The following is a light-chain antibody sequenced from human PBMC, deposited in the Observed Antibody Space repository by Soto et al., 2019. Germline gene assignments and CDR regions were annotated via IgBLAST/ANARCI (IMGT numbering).Light chain of an antibody. Sequence: EIVLTQSPGTLSLSPGERATLSCRASQSVSSSYLAWYQQKPGQAPRLLIYDASTRATGIPDRFSASGSGTDFTLTISRLEPEDFAVYYCQQYYISRTFGQGTKVDNK. V-gene: IGKV3-20*01. CDR3: QQYYISRT. J-gene: IGKJ1*01. CDR1: QSVSSSY. CDR2: DAS.